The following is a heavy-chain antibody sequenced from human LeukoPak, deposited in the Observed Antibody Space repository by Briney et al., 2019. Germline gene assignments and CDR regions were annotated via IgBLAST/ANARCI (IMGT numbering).Heavy chain of an antibody. CDR3: AKHYYGSGSYLFDY. D-gene: IGHD3-10*01. CDR2: ISGSGGST. J-gene: IGHJ4*02. V-gene: IGHV3-23*01. Sequence: PGGSLRLSCAASGFTFSSYAMSWVRQAPGKGLEWVSAISGSGGSTYYADSVKGRYTISRDNSKNTLYLQMNSLRAEDTAVYYCAKHYYGSGSYLFDYWGQGTLVTVSS. CDR1: GFTFSSYA.